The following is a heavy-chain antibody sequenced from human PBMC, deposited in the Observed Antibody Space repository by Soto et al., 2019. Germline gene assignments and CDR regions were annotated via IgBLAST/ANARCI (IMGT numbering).Heavy chain of an antibody. Sequence: PSETLSLTCAVYGGSFSGYYWSWIRQPPGKGLEWIGEINHSGSTNYNPSLKSRVTISVDTSKNQFSLKLSSVTAADTAVYYCARSTMIVVVITPLAYYGMDVWGQGTTVTVS. J-gene: IGHJ6*02. CDR3: ARSTMIVVVITPLAYYGMDV. V-gene: IGHV4-34*01. D-gene: IGHD3-22*01. CDR1: GGSFSGYY. CDR2: INHSGST.